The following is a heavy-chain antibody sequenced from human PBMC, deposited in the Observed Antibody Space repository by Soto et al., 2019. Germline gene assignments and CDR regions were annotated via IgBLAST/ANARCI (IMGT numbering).Heavy chain of an antibody. J-gene: IGHJ6*02. CDR2: ISAYTDNS. CDR3: ARDYGTGYDISGPRHYCHKMDV. Sequence: QVQLVQSGPEVKQPGASVKVSCKASGYTFFTYGVTWVRQAPGQGLEWKGWISAYTDNSNYAQHMQGRLTLTTESSTSTAYMGLRSLLSDETAVYYCARDYGTGYDISGPRHYCHKMDVWGQGTTVTVS. CDR1: GYTFFTYG. V-gene: IGHV1-18*04. D-gene: IGHD3-22*01.